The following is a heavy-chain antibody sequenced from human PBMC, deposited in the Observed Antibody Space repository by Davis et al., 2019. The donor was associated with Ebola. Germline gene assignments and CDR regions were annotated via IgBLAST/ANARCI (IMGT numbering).Heavy chain of an antibody. D-gene: IGHD3-22*01. CDR2: IYYSGST. CDR1: GGSISSYY. J-gene: IGHJ3*02. CDR3: ARDPYYYDSSGYYYSAFDI. V-gene: IGHV4-59*01. Sequence: SETLSLTCTVSGGSISSYYWSWIRQPPGKGLEWIGYIYYSGSTNYNPSLKSRVTISVDTSKNQFSLKLSSVTAADTAVYYCARDPYYYDSSGYYYSAFDIWGQGTMVTVSS.